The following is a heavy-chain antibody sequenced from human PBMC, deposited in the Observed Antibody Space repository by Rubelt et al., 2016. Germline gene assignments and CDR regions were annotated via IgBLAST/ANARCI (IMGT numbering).Heavy chain of an antibody. CDR2: IYYSGST. J-gene: IGHJ4*02. CDR1: GGSISSGGYY. CDR3: ARVKSGVGATSDD. D-gene: IGHD1-26*01. Sequence: QVQLQQWGAGLLKPSETLSLTCTVSGGSISSGGYYWSWIRQHPGKGLEWIGYIYYSGSTYYNPSLKSRVTISVDTSKNQFSLKLSSVTAADTAVYYCARVKSGVGATSDDWGQGTLVTVSS. V-gene: IGHV4-31*03.